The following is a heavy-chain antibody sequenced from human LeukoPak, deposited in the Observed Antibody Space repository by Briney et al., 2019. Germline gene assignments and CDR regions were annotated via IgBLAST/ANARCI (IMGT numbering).Heavy chain of an antibody. CDR3: ARGLSMAMIFDY. Sequence: SQTLSLTCTVSGGSISSGGSYWSWILQHPGKGLEWIGYIYYSGSTYYNPSLKSRVTISVDTSKNQFSLKLSSVTAADTAVYYCARGLSMAMIFDYWGQGTLVTVSS. V-gene: IGHV4-31*03. D-gene: IGHD3-22*01. CDR1: GGSISSGGSY. CDR2: IYYSGST. J-gene: IGHJ4*02.